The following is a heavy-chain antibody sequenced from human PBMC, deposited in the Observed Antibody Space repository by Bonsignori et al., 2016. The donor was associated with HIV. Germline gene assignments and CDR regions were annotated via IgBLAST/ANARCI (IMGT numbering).Heavy chain of an antibody. J-gene: IGHJ4*02. V-gene: IGHV4-30-4*08. Sequence: SETLSLTCTVSGVSINKGDFYWTWVRQAPGRGLEWIGYVYYSGSSYYSPSFRGQVSMSIDMSKNQFSLNLTSVTAADTAVYYCVRDLRVSGGYYLDSWGQGTLVTVSS. D-gene: IGHD1-26*01. CDR2: VYYSGSS. CDR1: GVSINKGDFY. CDR3: VRDLRVSGGYYLDS.